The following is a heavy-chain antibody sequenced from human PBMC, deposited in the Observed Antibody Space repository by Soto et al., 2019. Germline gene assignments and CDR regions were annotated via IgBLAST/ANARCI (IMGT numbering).Heavy chain of an antibody. CDR2: INGDGSNT. J-gene: IGHJ6*02. Sequence: EVQLVESGGTLVQPGGSLRLSCAATGFTFTSYWMHWVRQAPGKGLVWVSRINGDGSNTFYADSVKGRLTISRDNAKNSVYLQMNSLRAEDTAVYYWARRIQYRYGMDVWGQGTPGTVS. CDR3: ARRIQYRYGMDV. V-gene: IGHV3-74*01. CDR1: GFTFTSYW. D-gene: IGHD4-4*01.